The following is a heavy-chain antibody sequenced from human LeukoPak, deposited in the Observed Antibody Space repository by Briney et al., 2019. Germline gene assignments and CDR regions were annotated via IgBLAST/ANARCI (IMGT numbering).Heavy chain of an antibody. Sequence: GGSLRLSCAASGFTFSSYSMNWVRQAPGKGLEWVSSISSSSSYIYYADPVKGRFTISRDNAKNSLYLQMNSLRAEDTALYYCAKASGAEGPRFDYWGQGTLVTVSS. CDR3: AKASGAEGPRFDY. V-gene: IGHV3-21*04. CDR1: GFTFSSYS. CDR2: ISSSSSYI. J-gene: IGHJ4*02.